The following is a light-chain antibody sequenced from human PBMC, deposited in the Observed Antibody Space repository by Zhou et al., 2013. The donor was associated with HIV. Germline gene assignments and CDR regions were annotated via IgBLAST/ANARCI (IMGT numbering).Light chain of an antibody. V-gene: IGKV3-20*01. Sequence: EIVLTQSPGTLSLSPGERATLSCRASQSVSGNYADFNWQKRGQAPRPLIYGASSRAPGIPDRFSGSGSGTDFTLTISRLEPEDFAVYSCQQYASSPRTFGQGTKVEIK. CDR2: GAS. CDR3: QQYASSPRT. J-gene: IGKJ1*01. CDR1: QSVSGNY.